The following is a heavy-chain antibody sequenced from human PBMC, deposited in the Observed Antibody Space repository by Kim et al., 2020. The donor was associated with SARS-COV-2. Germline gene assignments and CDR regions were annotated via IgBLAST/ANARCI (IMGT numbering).Heavy chain of an antibody. CDR3: ARVDIRYGSGSFYDY. CDR2: INAGNGNT. CDR1: GYTFTSYA. V-gene: IGHV1-3*01. Sequence: ASVKVSCKASGYTFTSYAMHWVRQAPGQRLEWMGWINAGNGNTKYSQKFQGRVTITRDTSASTAYMELSSLRSEDTAVYYCARVDIRYGSGSFYDYWGQGTLVTVSS. J-gene: IGHJ4*02. D-gene: IGHD3-10*01.